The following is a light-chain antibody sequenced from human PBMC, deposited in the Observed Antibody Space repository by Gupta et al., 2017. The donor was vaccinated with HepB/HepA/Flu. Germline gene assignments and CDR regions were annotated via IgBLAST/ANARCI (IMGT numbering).Light chain of an antibody. CDR2: KAS. CDR1: QSISSW. J-gene: IGKJ2*01. V-gene: IGKV1-5*03. Sequence: DIQMTQSPSTLSASVGDTVTIDCRASQSISSWLAWYQQKPGKAPKILIYKASSLQSGVPSRFSGSRSGTAVTLTISSLQHDDVATYYYQQYDSYSFTFGQGTKLEI. CDR3: QQYDSYSFT.